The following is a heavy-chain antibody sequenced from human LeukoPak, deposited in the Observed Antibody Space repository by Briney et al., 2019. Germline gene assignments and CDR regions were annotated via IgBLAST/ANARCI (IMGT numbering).Heavy chain of an antibody. CDR2: INHSGST. Sequence: PSETLSLTCAVYGGSFSGYYWSWIRQPPGKGLEWIGEINHSGSTNYNPSLKSRVTISVDTFKNQFSLKLSSVTAADTAVYYCARDHYGDYIYWGEGTLVTVSS. CDR1: GGSFSGYY. CDR3: ARDHYGDYIY. V-gene: IGHV4-34*01. J-gene: IGHJ4*02. D-gene: IGHD4-17*01.